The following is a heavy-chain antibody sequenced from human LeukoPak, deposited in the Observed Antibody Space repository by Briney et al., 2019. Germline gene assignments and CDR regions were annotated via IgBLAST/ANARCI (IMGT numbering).Heavy chain of an antibody. V-gene: IGHV4-59*08. CDR2: IYYSGST. CDR1: GGSISSYY. D-gene: IGHD6-19*01. CDR3: ARRSAVAVPALWYFDL. J-gene: IGHJ2*01. Sequence: SETLSLTYTVSGGSISSYYWSWIRQPPGKGLEWIGYIYYSGSTNYNPSLKSRVTISVDTSKNQFSLKLSSVTAADTAVYYCARRSAVAVPALWYFDLWGRGTLVTVSS.